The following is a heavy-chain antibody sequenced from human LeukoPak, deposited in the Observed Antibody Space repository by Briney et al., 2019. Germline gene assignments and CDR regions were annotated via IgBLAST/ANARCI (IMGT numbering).Heavy chain of an antibody. D-gene: IGHD3-10*01. CDR3: ARGLGAGTYTDYYMDV. CDR2: IYVSGAT. J-gene: IGHJ6*03. Sequence: GGPLLLSCAASGFIVSDGYMTWVRQAPGKGLEWVSLIYVSGATYYADSLKGRFTISRDHSKNTVFLQIDSLRAEDTAVYYCARGLGAGTYTDYYMDVWGKGTTVTVSS. CDR1: GFIVSDGY. V-gene: IGHV3-53*01.